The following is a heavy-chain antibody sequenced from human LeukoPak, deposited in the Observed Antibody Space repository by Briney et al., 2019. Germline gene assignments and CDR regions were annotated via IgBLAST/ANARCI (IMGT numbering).Heavy chain of an antibody. Sequence: ASVKVSCKVSGYTLTELSIHWVRQAAGKGLEWMGGFDPGDGKTMYAQKFQGRVTMTEDKSADIAYMKLSSLRSEDTAVYYCATGGPYSGSHHYFYYYMAVWGQGTTVTVSS. V-gene: IGHV1-24*01. CDR3: ATGGPYSGSHHYFYYYMAV. J-gene: IGHJ6*02. CDR1: GYTLTELS. D-gene: IGHD1-26*01. CDR2: FDPGDGKT.